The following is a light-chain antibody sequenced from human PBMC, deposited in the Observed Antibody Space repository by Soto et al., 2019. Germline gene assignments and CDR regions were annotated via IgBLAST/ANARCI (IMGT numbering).Light chain of an antibody. CDR1: QSVSSN. J-gene: IGKJ4*01. CDR2: GAS. Sequence: TVLTQSPGTLSVSPGERATLSCRASQSVSSNLAWYQQKPGQAPRLLLYGASTRATSIPARFSGSGSGTEFTLTISSLQSEDFAVYYCQQYNNWPPLTFGGGTKVDIK. CDR3: QQYNNWPPLT. V-gene: IGKV3-15*01.